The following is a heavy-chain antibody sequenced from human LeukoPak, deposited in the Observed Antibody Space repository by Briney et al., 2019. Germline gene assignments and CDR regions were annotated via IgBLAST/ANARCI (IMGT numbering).Heavy chain of an antibody. CDR1: GYGFTSYW. J-gene: IGHJ4*02. V-gene: IGHV5-51*01. CDR2: IYPGDSDT. D-gene: IGHD3-9*01. CDR3: ARRGYDILTGYPDY. Sequence: GEXLKISFKGSGYGFTSYWIGWARPMTGKGREWMGIIYPGDSDTRYSPSFQGQVTISDDKCISTAYLQWSSLKASDTAMYYCARRGYDILTGYPDYWGQGTLVTVSS.